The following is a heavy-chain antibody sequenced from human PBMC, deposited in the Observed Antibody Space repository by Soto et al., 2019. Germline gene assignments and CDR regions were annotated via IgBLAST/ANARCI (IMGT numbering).Heavy chain of an antibody. CDR3: AIGFGTSWAFDY. Sequence: GGSLRLSCAASGFSFSTYGMHWVRQAPGKGLEWVAFISNDGSNKYYADSVKGRFTISRDNSKNTLYLQMNSLRAEDTAVYYCAIGFGTSWAFDYWGQGNLVTVSS. D-gene: IGHD3-16*01. CDR2: ISNDGSNK. V-gene: IGHV3-30*03. CDR1: GFSFSTYG. J-gene: IGHJ4*02.